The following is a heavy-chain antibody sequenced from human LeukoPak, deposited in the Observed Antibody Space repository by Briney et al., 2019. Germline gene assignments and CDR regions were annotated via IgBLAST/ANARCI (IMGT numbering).Heavy chain of an antibody. CDR3: ASSSPLYYYYYGMDV. Sequence: GGSLRLSCAASGFTFSSYAMSWVRQAPGKGLEWVSVIYSGGSTYYADSVKGRFTIFRDNSKNTLYLQMNSLRAEDTAVYYCASSSPLYYYYYGMDVWGQGTTVTVSS. J-gene: IGHJ6*02. V-gene: IGHV3-66*01. CDR1: GFTFSSYA. CDR2: IYSGGST. D-gene: IGHD6-19*01.